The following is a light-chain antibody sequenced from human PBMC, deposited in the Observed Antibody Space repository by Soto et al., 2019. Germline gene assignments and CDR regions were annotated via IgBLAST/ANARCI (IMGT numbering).Light chain of an antibody. CDR1: PSVSSY. CDR2: DAS. J-gene: IGKJ2*01. CDR3: QKRSNWPLYT. Sequence: EIVLTQSPATLSLSPGERATLSCRASPSVSSYLAWYQQKPGQAPRLLIYDASNRATGIPARFSGSGSGTDFTITISSLEPEEFACYYCQKRSNWPLYTFGQGTKLKIK. V-gene: IGKV3-11*01.